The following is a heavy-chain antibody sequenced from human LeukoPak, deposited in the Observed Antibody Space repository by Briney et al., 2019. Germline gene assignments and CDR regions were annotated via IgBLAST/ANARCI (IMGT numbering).Heavy chain of an antibody. CDR2: ISGGSDTM. Sequence: GGSLRLSCAASGFSFSSYSINWVRQAPGKGLEWVSYISGGSDTMYYADSVKGRFTISRDNAKNSLYLQMNSLRAEDTAVYYCARDVRSLMDVWGQGTTVTVSS. CDR1: GFSFSSYS. D-gene: IGHD3-10*02. J-gene: IGHJ6*02. V-gene: IGHV3-48*01. CDR3: ARDVRSLMDV.